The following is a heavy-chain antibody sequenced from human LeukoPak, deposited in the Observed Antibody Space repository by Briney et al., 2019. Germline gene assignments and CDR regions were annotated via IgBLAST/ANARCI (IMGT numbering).Heavy chain of an antibody. CDR1: GFTFGDYA. J-gene: IGHJ4*02. CDR3: AKARIAVAGTLDY. Sequence: PGGSLRLSCTASGFTFGDYAMSWVRQAPGKGLEWVSAISGSGGSTYYADSVKGRFTISRDNSKNTLYLQMNSLRAEDTAVYYCAKARIAVAGTLDYWGQGTLVTVSS. CDR2: ISGSGGST. D-gene: IGHD6-19*01. V-gene: IGHV3-23*01.